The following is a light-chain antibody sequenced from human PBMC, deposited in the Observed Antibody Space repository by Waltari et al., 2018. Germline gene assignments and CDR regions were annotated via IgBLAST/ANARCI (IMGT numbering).Light chain of an antibody. J-gene: IGLJ2*01. CDR2: DVS. V-gene: IGLV2-14*01. CDR3: SSQSSNDVVL. Sequence: QSALTQPASVSGSPGQSVTIFCAGTSTDVGRYNYVSWYQEHPGQAPRVIIYDVSDRPSGVSDRFSGSKSGNTASLTISGLQAEDEADYYCSSQSSNDVVLFGGGTKLTVL. CDR1: STDVGRYNY.